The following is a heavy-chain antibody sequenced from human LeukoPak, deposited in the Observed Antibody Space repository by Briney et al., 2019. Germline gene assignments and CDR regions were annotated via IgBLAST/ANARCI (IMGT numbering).Heavy chain of an antibody. V-gene: IGHV3-23*01. Sequence: GGSLRLSCAASGFTFGSFGMSWVRQAPGKGLEWVSTITGRGDITYYADSVRGRFTISRDNSKNTLYLQMNSLRVEDTAIYYCARDDYYDRSGYPGYWGQGTLVTVSS. CDR2: ITGRGDIT. CDR1: GFTFGSFG. D-gene: IGHD3-22*01. J-gene: IGHJ4*02. CDR3: ARDDYYDRSGYPGY.